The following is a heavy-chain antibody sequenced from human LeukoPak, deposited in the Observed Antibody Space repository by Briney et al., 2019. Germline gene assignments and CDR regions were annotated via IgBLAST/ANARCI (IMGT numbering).Heavy chain of an antibody. CDR2: MNPNSGDA. V-gene: IGHV1-8*02. J-gene: IGHJ4*02. CDR3: ARSNFGGNVHFDY. Sequence: GASVKVSCKASRYSFTSYDINWVRQATGQGLEWIGWMNPNSGDADYTQKFKGRVTFTRDTSTRTAYMEVNSLGSEDTAVYYCARSNFGGNVHFDYWGQGTLVTVS. CDR1: RYSFTSYD. D-gene: IGHD4-23*01.